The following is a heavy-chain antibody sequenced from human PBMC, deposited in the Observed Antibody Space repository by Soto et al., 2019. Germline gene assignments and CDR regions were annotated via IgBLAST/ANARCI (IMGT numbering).Heavy chain of an antibody. J-gene: IGHJ6*02. CDR1: GGSFSGYY. CDR3: ARDHAMITLGGVIDRYYYYYGMDV. Sequence: SETLSLTCAVYGGSFSGYYWSWIRQPPGKGLEWIGEINHSGSTNYNPSLKSRVTISVDTSKNQFSLKLSSVTAADTAVYYCARDHAMITLGGVIDRYYYYYGMDVWGQGTTVTVSS. CDR2: INHSGST. V-gene: IGHV4-34*01. D-gene: IGHD3-16*02.